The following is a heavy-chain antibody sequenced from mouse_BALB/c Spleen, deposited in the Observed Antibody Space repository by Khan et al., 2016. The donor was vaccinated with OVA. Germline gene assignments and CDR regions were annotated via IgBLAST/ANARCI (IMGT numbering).Heavy chain of an antibody. V-gene: IGHV2-6-1*01. J-gene: IGHJ1*01. Sequence: QVQLQQSGPGLVAPSQSLSITCTISGFSLTSYGVHWVRQPPGQGLEWLVVIWSDGQPTYNSAFKYRLSISKDNSKSNVFLKMNRLQTDDTDMYYCARHGYEENYGAYCEDWGAGSTVTVSA. CDR2: IWSDGQP. CDR1: GFSLTSYG. D-gene: IGHD1-2*01. CDR3: ARHGYEENYGAYCED.